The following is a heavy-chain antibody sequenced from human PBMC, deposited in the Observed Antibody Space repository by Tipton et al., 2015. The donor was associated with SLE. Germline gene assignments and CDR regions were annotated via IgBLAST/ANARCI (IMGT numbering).Heavy chain of an antibody. V-gene: IGHV4-61*02. J-gene: IGHJ3*02. CDR1: GGSISSGGYY. Sequence: TLSLTCTVSGGSISSGGYYLSWIRQPAGKGLEWIGRIFTSGTTNYKPYLKSRLTISVDTSQNQFSLKLTSVTAADTAVYYCARETDWYSDIWGQGTMVTVSS. CDR3: ARETDWYSDI. CDR2: IFTSGTT. D-gene: IGHD3/OR15-3a*01.